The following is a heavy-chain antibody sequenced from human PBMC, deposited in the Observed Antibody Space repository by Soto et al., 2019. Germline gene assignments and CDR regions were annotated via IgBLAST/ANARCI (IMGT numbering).Heavy chain of an antibody. CDR1: GGSISSSSYF. Sequence: SETLSLTCTVSGGSISSSSYFWGWVRQSPGKGLESIGSIYYVGSTYYNPSFKSRVTISVDTSKNQFSLRLSSVTAADTAVYYCARHGHWAPFDDWGQGTLVTVSS. CDR3: ARHGHWAPFDD. CDR2: IYYVGST. V-gene: IGHV4-39*01. J-gene: IGHJ4*02. D-gene: IGHD3-16*01.